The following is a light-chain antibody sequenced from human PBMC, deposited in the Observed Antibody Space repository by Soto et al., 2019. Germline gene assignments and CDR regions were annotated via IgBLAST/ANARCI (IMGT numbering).Light chain of an antibody. Sequence: IVVTQSPATLSVSPGERATLSCRASQSISNDLAWYHQKPGQAPRLLIYDASSRATGIPARFSGSGSGTEFTLTISSLQSEDFAVYYCQQYNNWPRTFGQGTKVDIK. V-gene: IGKV3-15*01. CDR3: QQYNNWPRT. J-gene: IGKJ1*01. CDR2: DAS. CDR1: QSISND.